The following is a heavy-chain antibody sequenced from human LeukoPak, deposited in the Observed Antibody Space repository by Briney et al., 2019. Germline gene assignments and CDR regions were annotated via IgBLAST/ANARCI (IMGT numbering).Heavy chain of an antibody. D-gene: IGHD1-1*01. J-gene: IGHJ6*03. CDR1: GGSISRYY. V-gene: IGHV4-59*01. Sequence: SETLSLTCTVSGGSISRYYRSWIRQPPGKGLECFGYVYDSGTTNYNPSLKSRVTISVDTSKNQFSLKLSSVTAADTAVYYCARVSWSPGTSYYYMDVWGKGTTVTISS. CDR2: VYDSGTT. CDR3: ARVSWSPGTSYYYMDV.